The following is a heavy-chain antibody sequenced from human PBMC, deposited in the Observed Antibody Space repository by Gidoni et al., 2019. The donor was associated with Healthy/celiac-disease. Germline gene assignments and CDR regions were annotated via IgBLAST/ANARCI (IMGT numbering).Heavy chain of an antibody. J-gene: IGHJ6*03. CDR3: ARGGGPMTTGLPSALYYYYYYMDV. CDR1: GFTFSSYG. D-gene: IGHD4-17*01. Sequence: EVQLVESGGGLVKPGGSLSLSCAASGFTFSSYGMSWVRQAPGKGLEWVANIKQDGSEKYYVDSVKGRVTISRDNAKNSLHLQMNSLRAEDTAVYYCARGGGPMTTGLPSALYYYYYYMDVWGKGTTVTVSS. V-gene: IGHV3-7*03. CDR2: IKQDGSEK.